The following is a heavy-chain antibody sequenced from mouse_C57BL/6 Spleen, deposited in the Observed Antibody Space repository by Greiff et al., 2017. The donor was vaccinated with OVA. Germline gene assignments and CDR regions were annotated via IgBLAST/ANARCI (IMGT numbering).Heavy chain of an antibody. V-gene: IGHV3-6*01. CDR3: ARERYYGDGYFDV. CDR2: ISYDGSN. D-gene: IGHD2-13*01. J-gene: IGHJ1*03. Sequence: EVKLMESGPGLVKPSQSLSLTCSVTGYSTTSGYYWNWIRQFPGNKLEWMGYISYDGSNNYNPSLKNRISITRDTSKNQFFLKLNSVTTEDTATYYCARERYYGDGYFDVWGTGTTVTVSS. CDR1: GYSTTSGYY.